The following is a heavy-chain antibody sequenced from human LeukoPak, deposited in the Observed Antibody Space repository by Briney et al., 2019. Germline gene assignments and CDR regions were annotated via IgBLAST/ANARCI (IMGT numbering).Heavy chain of an antibody. D-gene: IGHD6-19*01. J-gene: IGHJ6*03. Sequence: GASVKVSRKASGYTFSSYGISWVRQAPGQGLEWMGWISAYNGNTKYVQKFQGRVTMTTDTSTSTAYMELRSLRSDDTAVYYCARVQGYSSGWYYYYMDVWGEGTTVTVSS. CDR2: ISAYNGNT. V-gene: IGHV1-18*01. CDR3: ARVQGYSSGWYYYYMDV. CDR1: GYTFSSYG.